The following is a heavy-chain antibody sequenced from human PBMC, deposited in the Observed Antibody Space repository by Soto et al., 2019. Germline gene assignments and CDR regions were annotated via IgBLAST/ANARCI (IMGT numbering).Heavy chain of an antibody. J-gene: IGHJ4*02. V-gene: IGHV1-58*01. D-gene: IGHD5-12*01. CDR1: GFIFSSSA. CDR2: ILVGSNKT. CDR3: TSEDVAKGLV. Sequence: GASGKVSCKTSGFIFSSSAVEWLRQARGQRLEWMGRILVGSNKTELPKKLHKRVTLTREMSTSNVYMELRRPTFTATAIYYCTSEDVAKGLVWGPGSLVTVSS.